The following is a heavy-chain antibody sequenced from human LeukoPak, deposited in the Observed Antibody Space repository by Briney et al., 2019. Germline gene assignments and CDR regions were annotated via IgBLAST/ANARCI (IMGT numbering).Heavy chain of an antibody. J-gene: IGHJ6*02. CDR1: GFPFSSYG. CDR2: ISYDGSNK. CDR3: AKDSYYYDSSGHLPQAPGGMDV. Sequence: GRSLRLSCAASGFPFSSYGMHWVRHAPGKGVEWVAVISYDGSNKYYADSVKGRFTISRDNSQNTLYLQMNSLRAEDTAVYYCAKDSYYYDSSGHLPQAPGGMDVWGQGTTVTVSS. V-gene: IGHV3-30*18. D-gene: IGHD3-22*01.